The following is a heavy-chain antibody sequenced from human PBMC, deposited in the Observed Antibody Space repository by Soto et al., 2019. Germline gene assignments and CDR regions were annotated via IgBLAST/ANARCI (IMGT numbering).Heavy chain of an antibody. J-gene: IGHJ4*02. CDR1: GGSVSSGSYY. V-gene: IGHV4-61*01. CDR2: IYYSGST. D-gene: IGHD6-13*01. Sequence: SETLSLTCTVSGGSVSSGSYYWSWIRQPPGKGLEWIGYIYYSGSTNYNPSLKSRVTISVDTSKNQFSLKLSSVTAADTAVYYCARGSEYSSSWSSDYWGQGTLVTVSS. CDR3: ARGSEYSSSWSSDY.